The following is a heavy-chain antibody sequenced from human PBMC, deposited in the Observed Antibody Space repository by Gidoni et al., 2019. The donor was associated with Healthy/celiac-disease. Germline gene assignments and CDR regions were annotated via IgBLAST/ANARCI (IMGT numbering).Heavy chain of an antibody. CDR2: ISGSGGST. J-gene: IGHJ3*02. V-gene: IGHV3-23*01. Sequence: VQLLESGGGLVQPGGSLRLSCAASGFTFSSYAMSWVRQAPGKGLEWVSAISGSGGSTYYADSVKGRFTISRDNSKNTLYLQMNSLRAEDTAVYYCAKDRVVVPAATIVDAFDIWGQGTMVTVSS. CDR1: GFTFSSYA. D-gene: IGHD2-2*01. CDR3: AKDRVVVPAATIVDAFDI.